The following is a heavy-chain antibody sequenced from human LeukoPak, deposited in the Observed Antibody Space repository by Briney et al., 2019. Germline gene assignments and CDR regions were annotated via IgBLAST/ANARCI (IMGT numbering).Heavy chain of an antibody. Sequence: GGSLRLSCAASGFTFSSYSMNWVRQAPGKGLEWVSAISGSGGSTYYADSVKGRFTISRDNSKNTLYLQMNSLRAEDTAVYYCAKDRGSGYYYDSSGYYYSYFDYWGQGTLVTVSS. V-gene: IGHV3-23*01. J-gene: IGHJ4*02. CDR2: ISGSGGST. CDR3: AKDRGSGYYYDSSGYYYSYFDY. CDR1: GFTFSSYS. D-gene: IGHD3-22*01.